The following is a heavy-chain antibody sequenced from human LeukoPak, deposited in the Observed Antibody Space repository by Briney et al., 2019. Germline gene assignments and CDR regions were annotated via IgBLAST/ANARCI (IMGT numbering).Heavy chain of an antibody. D-gene: IGHD4-17*01. Sequence: APVKVSCKASGYTFTGYYMHWARQAPGQGLEWMGRINPNSGGTNSAQKFQGRVTMTRDTSISAAYMELSRLRSDDTAVYYCARVRFGLAPYMTPVTTLDYWGQGTLVTVSS. CDR3: ARVRFGLAPYMTPVTTLDY. CDR1: GYTFTGYY. J-gene: IGHJ4*02. V-gene: IGHV1-2*06. CDR2: INPNSGGT.